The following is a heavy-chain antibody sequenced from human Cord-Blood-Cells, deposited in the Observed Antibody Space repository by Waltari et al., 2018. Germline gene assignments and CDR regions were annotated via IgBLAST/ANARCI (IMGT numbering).Heavy chain of an antibody. J-gene: IGHJ6*02. D-gene: IGHD4-17*01. CDR3: TSGSSTVTTPPYYYYYGMDV. CDR1: GFTFSGSA. V-gene: IGHV3-73*02. CDR2: IRSKANSYAT. Sequence: EVQLVASGGGLVQPGGSLKLSCAASGFTFSGSAMHWVRQASGKGLEWVGRIRSKANSYATAYAASVKGRFTISRDDSKNTAYLQMNSLKTEDTAVYYCTSGSSTVTTPPYYYYYGMDVWGQGTTVTVSS.